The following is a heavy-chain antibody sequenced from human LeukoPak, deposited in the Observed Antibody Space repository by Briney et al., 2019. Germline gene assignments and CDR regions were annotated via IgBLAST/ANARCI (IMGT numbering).Heavy chain of an antibody. CDR3: ARVLSHYYDSSGIFDY. D-gene: IGHD3-22*01. CDR1: GFTFGSCW. CDR2: INQDGSQK. V-gene: IGHV3-7*01. Sequence: GGSLRLSCAASGFTFGSCWMNWVRQTPGKGLEWVANINQDGSQKFYVDSVKGRFTISRDNANNSLYLQMNSLRAEDTAVYYCARVLSHYYDSSGIFDYWGQGTLVTVSS. J-gene: IGHJ4*02.